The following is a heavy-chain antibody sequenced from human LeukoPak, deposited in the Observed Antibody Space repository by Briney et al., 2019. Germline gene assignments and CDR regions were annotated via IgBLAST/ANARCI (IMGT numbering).Heavy chain of an antibody. D-gene: IGHD3-9*01. V-gene: IGHV4-34*01. Sequence: SETLSLTCAVYGGSFSGYYWSWIRQPPGKGVEWIGEINHSGSTNYNPSLKSRVTISVDTSKNQFSLKLTSVTAADTAVYYCARGPPDFDWLPFDYWGQGTLVTVSS. CDR2: INHSGST. J-gene: IGHJ4*02. CDR3: ARGPPDFDWLPFDY. CDR1: GGSFSGYY.